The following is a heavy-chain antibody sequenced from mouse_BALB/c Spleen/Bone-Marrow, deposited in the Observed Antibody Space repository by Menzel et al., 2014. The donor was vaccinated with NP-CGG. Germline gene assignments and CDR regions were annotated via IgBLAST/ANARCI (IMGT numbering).Heavy chain of an antibody. J-gene: IGHJ4*01. CDR1: GYTFSSYW. CDR3: ARSDGYYYAMDY. D-gene: IGHD2-3*01. Sequence: VQLQQSGAELMKPGASVKISCEATGYTFSSYWIEWVKQRPGHGLEWIGEILPGSGGTNYNEKFKGKATFTADTSSNTAYMQLSSLTSEDSAVYYCARSDGYYYAMDYWGQGTSVTVSS. V-gene: IGHV1-9*01. CDR2: ILPGSGGT.